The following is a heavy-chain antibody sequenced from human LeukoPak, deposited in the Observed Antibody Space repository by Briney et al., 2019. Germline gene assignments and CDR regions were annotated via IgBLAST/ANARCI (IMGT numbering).Heavy chain of an antibody. D-gene: IGHD4-23*01. CDR3: ARGTTVVTSNYYYMDV. Sequence: SVKVSCKASGGTFSSYAISWVREAPGQGLEWMGGIIPIFGTANYAQKFQGRVTITADESTSTAYMELSSLRSEDTAVYYCARGTTVVTSNYYYMDVWGKGTTVTVSS. J-gene: IGHJ6*03. CDR2: IIPIFGTA. V-gene: IGHV1-69*13. CDR1: GGTFSSYA.